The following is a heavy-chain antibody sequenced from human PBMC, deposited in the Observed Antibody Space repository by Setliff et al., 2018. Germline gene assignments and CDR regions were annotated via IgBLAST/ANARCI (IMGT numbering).Heavy chain of an antibody. CDR3: ARERGDIVSTTSYYHYMDV. CDR1: GGTFKNYG. D-gene: IGHD5-12*01. Sequence: SVKVSCKASGGTFKNYGINWVRQAPGRGLEWMGGIIPIFGTTDYAQKFQGRVTITTDESTSTAYMEMSSLRSEDTAVYYCARERGDIVSTTSYYHYMDVWGKGTTVTVSS. J-gene: IGHJ6*03. CDR2: IIPIFGTT. V-gene: IGHV1-69*05.